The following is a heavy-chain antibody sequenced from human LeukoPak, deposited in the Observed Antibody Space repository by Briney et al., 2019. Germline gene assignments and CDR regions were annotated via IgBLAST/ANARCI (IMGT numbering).Heavy chain of an antibody. CDR1: GFTLSSYS. D-gene: IGHD3-22*01. Sequence: PGGSLRLSCEASGFTLSSYSMNWVRQAPGKGLEWVSYISSRSAFIYYADSVKGRFTISRDNANNSLYLQMNSLSPEDTAVYYCARDAYYYDSSEPYIHYSYYYYMDVWGKGTPVTVSS. V-gene: IGHV3-48*01. J-gene: IGHJ6*03. CDR3: ARDAYYYDSSEPYIHYSYYYYMDV. CDR2: ISSRSAFI.